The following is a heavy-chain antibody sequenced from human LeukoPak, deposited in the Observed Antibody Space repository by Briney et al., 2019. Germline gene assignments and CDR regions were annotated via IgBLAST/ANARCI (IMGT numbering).Heavy chain of an antibody. CDR2: IDSDGRGT. D-gene: IGHD3-22*01. CDR3: ASASPPIENYYDSSGHSPFYYYYGMDV. J-gene: IGHJ6*02. V-gene: IGHV3-74*01. CDR1: GFIFNRYW. Sequence: GGSLRLSCAASGFIFNRYWMHWVRQVPGKGLVWVSCIDSDGRGTSYADFVKGRFTISRDNAKNTLYLQMNSLRVEDTAVYYCASASPPIENYYDSSGHSPFYYYYGMDVWGQGTTVAVSS.